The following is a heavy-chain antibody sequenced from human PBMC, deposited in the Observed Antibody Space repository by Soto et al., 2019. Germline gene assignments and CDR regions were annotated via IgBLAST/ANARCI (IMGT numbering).Heavy chain of an antibody. CDR2: INPNSGGT. CDR1: GYTFTGYY. CDR3: ARAPSVVAATGAFGI. D-gene: IGHD2-15*01. J-gene: IGHJ3*02. V-gene: IGHV1-2*04. Sequence: ASVKVSCKASGYTFTGYYMHWVRQAPGQGLEWMGWINPNSGGTNYAQKFQGWVTMTRDTSISTAYMELSRLRSDDTAVYYCARAPSVVAATGAFGIWGQGTMVTVSS.